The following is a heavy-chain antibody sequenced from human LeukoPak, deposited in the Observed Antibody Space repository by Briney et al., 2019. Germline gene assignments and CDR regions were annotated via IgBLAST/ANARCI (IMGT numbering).Heavy chain of an antibody. CDR2: ISRSSSYI. D-gene: IGHD3-22*01. CDR3: ARDSPTYYYDSSGYRHFDY. V-gene: IGHV3-21*01. CDR1: GFTFSSYS. Sequence: GGSLRLSCAASGFTFSSYSMNWVRQAPGKGLEWVSSISRSSSYIYYADSVKGRFTISREHDKISLYMQMNSLRAEDTGVYYCARDSPTYYYDSSGYRHFDYWGQGTLVTVSS. J-gene: IGHJ4*02.